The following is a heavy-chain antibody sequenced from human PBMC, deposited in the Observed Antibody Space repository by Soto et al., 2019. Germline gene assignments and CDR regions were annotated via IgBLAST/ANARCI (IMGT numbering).Heavy chain of an antibody. CDR2: IYWDDDK. CDR3: AHREGIAVAGTNNWFDP. Sequence: SGPTLVNPTQTLTLTCTFSGFSLSTSGVGVGWIRQPPGKALEWLALIYWDDDKRYSPSLKSRLTITKDTSKNQVVLTMTNMDPVDTATYYCAHREGIAVAGTNNWFDPWGQGTLVTSPQ. CDR1: GFSLSTSGVG. J-gene: IGHJ5*02. V-gene: IGHV2-5*02. D-gene: IGHD6-19*01.